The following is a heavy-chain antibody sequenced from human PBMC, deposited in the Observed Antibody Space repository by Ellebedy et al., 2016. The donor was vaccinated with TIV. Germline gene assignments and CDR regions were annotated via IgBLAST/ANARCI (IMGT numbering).Heavy chain of an antibody. Sequence: GGSLRLSCAASEFTFSMYWMSWVRQAPGKGLEWVANIKPDGSEKYHVDSVKGRFTISRDNAKSSLYLQMNSLRAEDTAIYYCARTYYHDSNAYWGQGTLVTVSS. CDR3: ARTYYHDSNAY. D-gene: IGHD3-22*01. CDR1: EFTFSMYW. J-gene: IGHJ4*02. V-gene: IGHV3-7*03. CDR2: IKPDGSEK.